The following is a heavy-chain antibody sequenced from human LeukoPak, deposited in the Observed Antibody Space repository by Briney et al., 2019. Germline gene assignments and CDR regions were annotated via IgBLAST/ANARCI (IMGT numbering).Heavy chain of an antibody. J-gene: IGHJ5*02. CDR2: IYHSGST. CDR1: GYSISSGYY. D-gene: IGHD3-10*01. V-gene: IGHV4-38-2*01. CDR3: ARVRKYYGSGSYTPPYNWFGP. Sequence: SETLSLTCAVSGYSISSGYYWGWIRQPPGKGLEWIGSIYHSGSTYYNPSLKSRVTISVDTSKNQFSLKLSSVTAADTAVYYCARVRKYYGSGSYTPPYNWFGPWGQGTLVTVSS.